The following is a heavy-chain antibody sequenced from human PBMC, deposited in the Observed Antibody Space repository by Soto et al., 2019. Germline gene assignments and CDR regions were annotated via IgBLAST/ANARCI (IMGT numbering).Heavy chain of an antibody. CDR3: ASLYQAMATVTEYLDY. J-gene: IGHJ4*02. Sequence: QVQLVESGGGVVQPGRSLRLSCAASGFTFSSYAMHWVRQAPGKGLEWVAVISYDGSKKYSADSVKGRFTISRDNSKNTLYLQLNSLRAEDTTVYYWASLYQAMATVTEYLDYWGQGTLVTVSS. V-gene: IGHV3-30-3*01. CDR1: GFTFSSYA. CDR2: ISYDGSKK. D-gene: IGHD4-17*01.